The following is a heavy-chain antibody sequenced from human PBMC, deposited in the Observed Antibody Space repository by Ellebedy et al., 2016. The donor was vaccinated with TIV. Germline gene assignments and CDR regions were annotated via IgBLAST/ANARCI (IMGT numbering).Heavy chain of an antibody. CDR3: VKSSGTWY. Sequence: PGGSLRLSCVGSGFTFSSYAMRWVRQAPGKGLEWVSGIGESGGSTYYADSVKGRFTISRDNPKNTLYLQMSSLRAEDTAVYDCVKSSGTWYWGQGTLVTVSS. J-gene: IGHJ4*02. CDR1: GFTFSSYA. CDR2: IGESGGST. V-gene: IGHV3-23*01. D-gene: IGHD1-26*01.